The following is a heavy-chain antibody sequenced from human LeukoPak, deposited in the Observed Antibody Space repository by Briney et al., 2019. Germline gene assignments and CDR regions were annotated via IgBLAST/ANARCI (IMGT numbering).Heavy chain of an antibody. V-gene: IGHV4-39*01. CDR1: GGSISSSSYY. CDR2: NDYSGST. D-gene: IGHD3-22*01. Sequence: SETLSLTCTVSGGSISSSSYYWGWIRQPQGKGRGWIGSNDYSGSTYYNPSLKGRVTISVDTSKNQFSLKLSSVTAADTAVYYCARRYYDSSGYAFDYWGQGTLVTVSS. J-gene: IGHJ4*02. CDR3: ARRYYDSSGYAFDY.